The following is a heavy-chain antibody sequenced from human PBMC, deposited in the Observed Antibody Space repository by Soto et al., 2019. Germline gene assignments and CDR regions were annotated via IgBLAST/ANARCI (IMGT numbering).Heavy chain of an antibody. J-gene: IGHJ4*02. CDR2: ISAYNGNT. CDR3: ARVGGDGWDRGYFDY. Sequence: QVPLVQSGAEVKKPGASVKVSCKASGYTFTSYGITWVRQAPGQGLEWMGWISAYNGNTNYAQKLQGRVTMTTDTFTSTAYMELRSLRSDDPAVYYCARVGGDGWDRGYFDYWGQGTLVTVSS. V-gene: IGHV1-18*01. CDR1: GYTFTSYG. D-gene: IGHD3-10*01.